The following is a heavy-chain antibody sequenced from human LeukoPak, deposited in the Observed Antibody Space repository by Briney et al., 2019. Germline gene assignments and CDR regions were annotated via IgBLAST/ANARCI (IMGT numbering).Heavy chain of an antibody. Sequence: PGGSLRLSCAGSGFTFSSYAMSWVRQAPGKGLEWVSSISGSGGNTYNADSVKGRFTISRDNSKNTLYLQMNRLRPEDTAVYYCARGTVTAPDYWGQGTLVTVSS. D-gene: IGHD2-21*02. CDR2: ISGSGGNT. J-gene: IGHJ4*02. CDR1: GFTFSSYA. CDR3: ARGTVTAPDY. V-gene: IGHV3-23*01.